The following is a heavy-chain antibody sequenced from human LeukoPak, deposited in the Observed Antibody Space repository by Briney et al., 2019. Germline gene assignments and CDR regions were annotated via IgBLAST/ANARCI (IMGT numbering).Heavy chain of an antibody. CDR3: ARDQQLVKMTYYFDY. CDR1: GYTFTSYY. J-gene: IGHJ4*02. CDR2: INPSGGST. D-gene: IGHD6-13*01. V-gene: IGHV1-46*01. Sequence: GASVKVSCKASGYTFTSYYMHCVRQAPGQGLEWMGIINPSGGSTSYAQKFQGRVTMTRDTSTSTVYMELSSLRSEDTAVYYCARDQQLVKMTYYFDYWGQGTLVTVSS.